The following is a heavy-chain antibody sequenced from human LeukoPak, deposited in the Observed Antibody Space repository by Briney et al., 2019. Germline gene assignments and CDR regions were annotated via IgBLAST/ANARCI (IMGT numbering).Heavy chain of an antibody. CDR3: ARDYGPPYYYGMDV. D-gene: IGHD4/OR15-4a*01. CDR1: GGSFSGYY. CDR2: INHSGST. J-gene: IGHJ6*02. Sequence: LETLSLTCAVYGGSFSGYYWSWIRQPPGKGLEWIGEINHSGSTNYNPSLKSRVTISVDTSKNQFSLKLSSVTAADTAVYYCARDYGPPYYYGMDVWGQGTTVTVSS. V-gene: IGHV4-34*01.